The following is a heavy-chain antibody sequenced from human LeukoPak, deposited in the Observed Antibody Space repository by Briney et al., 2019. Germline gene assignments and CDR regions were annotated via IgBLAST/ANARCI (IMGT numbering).Heavy chain of an antibody. D-gene: IGHD3-3*01. CDR1: GYTFTGYY. J-gene: IGHJ3*02. Sequence: ASVKVSCKASGYTFTGYYMHWVRQAPGQGLEWMGWINPNSGGTNYAQKFQGRVTMTRDTSISTAYMELSRLRSDDTAVYYCARDRITIFGVVIIGKDAFDIWGQGTMVTVSS. CDR3: ARDRITIFGVVIIGKDAFDI. V-gene: IGHV1-2*02. CDR2: INPNSGGT.